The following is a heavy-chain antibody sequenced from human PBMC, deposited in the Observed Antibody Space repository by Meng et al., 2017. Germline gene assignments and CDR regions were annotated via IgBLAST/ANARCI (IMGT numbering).Heavy chain of an antibody. CDR3: ASPYCTNGVCSPEY. CDR2: IIPIFGTA. D-gene: IGHD2-8*01. CDR1: GGTFSSYA. V-gene: IGHV1-69*01. J-gene: IGHJ4*02. Sequence: QGELVQAGAEVKKPGSSVKVSCKASGGTFSSYAISWVRQAPGQGLEWMGGIIPIFGTANYAQKFQGKVTITADESTSTAYMELSSLRSEDTAVYYCASPYCTNGVCSPEYWGQGTLVTVSS.